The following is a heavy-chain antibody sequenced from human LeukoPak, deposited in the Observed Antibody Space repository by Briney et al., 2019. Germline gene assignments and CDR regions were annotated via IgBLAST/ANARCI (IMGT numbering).Heavy chain of an antibody. CDR3: AREGSGAAMMVFDY. D-gene: IGHD3-3*01. CDR2: IYYSGST. Sequence: SETLSLTCTVSGGSISSGDYYWSWIRQPPGKGPEWIGYIYYSGSTYYNPSLKSRVTISVDTSKNQFSLKLSSVTAADTAVYYCAREGSGAAMMVFDYWGQGTLVTVSS. J-gene: IGHJ4*02. CDR1: GGSISSGDYY. V-gene: IGHV4-30-4*01.